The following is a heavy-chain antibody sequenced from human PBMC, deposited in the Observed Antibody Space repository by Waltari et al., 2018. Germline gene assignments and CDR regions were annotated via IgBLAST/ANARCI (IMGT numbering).Heavy chain of an antibody. J-gene: IGHJ6*02. Sequence: QVQLLPSGAEVKKPGASVKVSCKASGYTFTGYYMHWVRQAPGQGLEWMGWIKPNSGGTNEAQKFQGRVTMTRDTSISTAYMELSRLRSDDTAVYYCARGPTIFGVVIRNYGMDVWGQGTTVTVSS. CDR3: ARGPTIFGVVIRNYGMDV. V-gene: IGHV1-2*02. D-gene: IGHD3-3*01. CDR1: GYTFTGYY. CDR2: IKPNSGGT.